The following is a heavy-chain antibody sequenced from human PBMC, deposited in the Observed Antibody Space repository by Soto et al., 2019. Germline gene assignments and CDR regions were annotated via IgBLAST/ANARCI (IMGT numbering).Heavy chain of an antibody. J-gene: IGHJ4*02. CDR2: IYHNGST. CDR1: GYSIRSGYF. CDR3: ARPRITASGHYFDY. Sequence: ETLSLTCVVSGYSIRSGYFWGWIRQPPGEGLEWIASIYHNGSTYYNPSLKSRVTISVDTSRNQLSLKLRSVTAADTAVYYCARPRITASGHYFDYWGQGTVVTVSS. D-gene: IGHD6-13*01. V-gene: IGHV4-38-2*01.